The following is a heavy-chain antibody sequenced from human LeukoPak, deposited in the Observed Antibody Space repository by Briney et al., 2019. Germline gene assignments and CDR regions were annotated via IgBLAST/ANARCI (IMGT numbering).Heavy chain of an antibody. J-gene: IGHJ6*03. Sequence: GASVKVSCKASGYTFTSYDINWVRQATGQGLEWMGWMNPNSGNTGYAQKFQGRVTITRNTSISTAYMELSSLRSEDTAVYYCARSAENCNNGVCFTDYYMDVWGKGTTVTVSS. CDR2: MNPNSGNT. CDR3: ARSAENCNNGVCFTDYYMDV. CDR1: GYTFTSYD. V-gene: IGHV1-8*03. D-gene: IGHD2-8*01.